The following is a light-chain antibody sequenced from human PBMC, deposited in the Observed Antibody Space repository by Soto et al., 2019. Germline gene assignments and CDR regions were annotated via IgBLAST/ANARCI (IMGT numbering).Light chain of an antibody. CDR3: QSYDSRLSGSV. Sequence: QSVLTQPPSVSGAPGQRVIISCTGSSSNIGVDYAVHWYQHLPGTAPKLLITDDTSRPSGVPDRFSGSKSGASASLAITGLQAEDEADYYCQSYDSRLSGSVFGTGTKLTVL. J-gene: IGLJ1*01. CDR2: DDT. V-gene: IGLV1-40*01. CDR1: SSNIGVDYA.